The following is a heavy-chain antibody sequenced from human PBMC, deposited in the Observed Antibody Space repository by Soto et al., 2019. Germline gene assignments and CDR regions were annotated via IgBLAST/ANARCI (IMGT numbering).Heavy chain of an antibody. CDR2: ISGSGGST. J-gene: IGHJ6*02. CDR3: AKEYYCSGGSCYGMDV. CDR1: GFTFSSYA. D-gene: IGHD2-15*01. V-gene: IGHV3-23*01. Sequence: GGSLRLSCAASGFTFSSYAMSWVRQAPGKGLEWVSTISGSGGSTYYADSVKGRFTISRDNSKNTLYLQMNSLRVEDTAVYYCAKEYYCSGGSCYGMDVWGQGTTVTVSS.